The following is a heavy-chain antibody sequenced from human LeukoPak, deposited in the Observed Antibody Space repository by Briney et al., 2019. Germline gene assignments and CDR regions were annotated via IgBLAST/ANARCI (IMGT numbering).Heavy chain of an antibody. CDR2: IIPIFGTA. V-gene: IGHV1-69*05. CDR1: GGTFSSYA. Sequence: SVKVSCKASGGTFSSYAISWVRQAPGQGLEWMGRIIPIFGTANYAQKFQGRVTITTDESTSTAYMELSSLRSEDTAVYYCARERGVYSYGCALDIWGQGTMVTVSS. J-gene: IGHJ3*02. CDR3: ARERGVYSYGCALDI. D-gene: IGHD5-18*01.